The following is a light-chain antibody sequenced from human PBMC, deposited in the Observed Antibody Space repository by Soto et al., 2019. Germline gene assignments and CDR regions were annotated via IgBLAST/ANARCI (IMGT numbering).Light chain of an antibody. CDR1: SSNIGSNY. CDR3: AAWDGSAYV. J-gene: IGLJ1*01. V-gene: IGLV1-47*01. Sequence: QSAISHPPPQSGTPWQRVTLSCSGSSSNIGSNYVYWYQQLPGAAPNLLIYRNNQRPSGVPDRFSGSKSGTSASLAISGLRSEDEADYYCAAWDGSAYVCGTGTKVTVL. CDR2: RNN.